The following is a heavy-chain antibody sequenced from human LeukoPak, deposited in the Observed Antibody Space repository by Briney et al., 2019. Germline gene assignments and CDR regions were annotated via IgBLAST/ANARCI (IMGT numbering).Heavy chain of an antibody. Sequence: SVKVSCKASGGTFSSYAISWVRQAPGQGLEWMGGIIPIFGTANYAQKFQGRVTITTDESTSTAYMELSSLRSEDTAVYYCARVSRDKVATYDYWGQGTLVTVSS. CDR2: IIPIFGTA. V-gene: IGHV1-69*05. J-gene: IGHJ4*02. CDR1: GGTFSSYA. CDR3: ARVSRDKVATYDY. D-gene: IGHD5-12*01.